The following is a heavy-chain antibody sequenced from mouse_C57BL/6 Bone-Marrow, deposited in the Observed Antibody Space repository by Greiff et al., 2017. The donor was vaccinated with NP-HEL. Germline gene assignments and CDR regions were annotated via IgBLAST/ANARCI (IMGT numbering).Heavy chain of an antibody. CDR1: GFTFSSYA. J-gene: IGHJ2*01. V-gene: IGHV5-4*01. CDR2: ISDGGSYT. Sequence: EVMLVESGGGLVKPGGSLKLSCAASGFTFSSYAMYWVRQTPEKRLEWVATISDGGSYTYYPDNVKGRFTISRDNAKNNLYLQMSHLKSEDTAMYYCARDPSFDYWGQGTTLTVSS. CDR3: ARDPSFDY.